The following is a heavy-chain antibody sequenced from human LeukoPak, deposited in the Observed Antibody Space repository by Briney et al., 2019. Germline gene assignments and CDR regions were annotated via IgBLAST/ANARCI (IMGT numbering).Heavy chain of an antibody. Sequence: GGSLRLSCAASGFTFDDYAMHWVRQAPGKGLEWVSGISWNSGSIGYADSVKGRFTISRDNAKNSLYLQMNSLRAEDTAVYYCVREGGIYFDYWGQGTLVTVSS. J-gene: IGHJ4*02. V-gene: IGHV3-9*01. D-gene: IGHD1-14*01. CDR3: VREGGIYFDY. CDR1: GFTFDDYA. CDR2: ISWNSGSI.